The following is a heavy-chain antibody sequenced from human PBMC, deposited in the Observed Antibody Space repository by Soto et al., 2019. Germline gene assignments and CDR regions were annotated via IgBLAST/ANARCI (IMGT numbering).Heavy chain of an antibody. Sequence: EQLVESGGDLVQPGGSLRLSCAASGVTVSNNYMSWVRQAPGKGLEWVSLIYSGGSTYYADSVKGRFTISRDSSKNTLYLQMNSLRAQDTAMYYCAAYSHKGYWGQGTLVTVSS. V-gene: IGHV3-66*01. CDR3: AAYSHKGY. CDR1: GVTVSNNY. J-gene: IGHJ4*02. D-gene: IGHD3-16*01. CDR2: IYSGGST.